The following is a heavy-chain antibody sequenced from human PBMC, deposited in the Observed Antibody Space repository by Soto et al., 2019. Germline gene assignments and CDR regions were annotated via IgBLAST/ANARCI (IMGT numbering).Heavy chain of an antibody. D-gene: IGHD2-2*01. Sequence: ASVKVSCKASGYTFTSYGISWVRQAPGQGLEWMGWISAYNGNTNYAQKLQGRVTMTTDTSTSTAYMELRSLRSDDTAVYYCAMCSSPSCQNNWFDPWGQGTLVTVSS. J-gene: IGHJ5*02. V-gene: IGHV1-18*01. CDR3: AMCSSPSCQNNWFDP. CDR1: GYTFTSYG. CDR2: ISAYNGNT.